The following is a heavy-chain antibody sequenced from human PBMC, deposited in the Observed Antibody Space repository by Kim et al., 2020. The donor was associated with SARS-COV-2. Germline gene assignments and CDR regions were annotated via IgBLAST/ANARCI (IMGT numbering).Heavy chain of an antibody. J-gene: IGHJ4*02. CDR3: ARVTSTAMEH. D-gene: IGHD1-1*01. CDR2: INQDGSGK. V-gene: IGHV3-7*01. Sequence: GGSLRLSCAVSGFTFSANLMNWVRQAPGNGLEWVASINQDGSGKYYVDSVKGRFTISRDNAKKTLYLQMNSLRAEDTALYYCARVTSTAMEHWGQGTLVT. CDR1: GFTFSANL.